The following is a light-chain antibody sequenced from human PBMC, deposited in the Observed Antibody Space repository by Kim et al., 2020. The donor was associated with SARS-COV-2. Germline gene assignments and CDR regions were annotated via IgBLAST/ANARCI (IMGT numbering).Light chain of an antibody. Sequence: SYELTQPPSVSVSPGQTATITCSGDDLGNKFVCWYRQKPGQSPVLVMYEDVKRPSGIPERFSGSNSGNTATLTISGTQAMDEADYYCQAWASSRYV. CDR2: EDV. CDR3: QAWASSRYV. CDR1: DLGNKF. V-gene: IGLV3-1*01. J-gene: IGLJ1*01.